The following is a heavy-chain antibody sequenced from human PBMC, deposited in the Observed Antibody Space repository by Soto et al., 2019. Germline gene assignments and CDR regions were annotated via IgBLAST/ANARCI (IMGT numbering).Heavy chain of an antibody. CDR1: GDSIISSAFY. J-gene: IGHJ5*01. CDR3: ARHSLALRKNNWFDS. Sequence: SETLSLTCTVSGDSIISSAFYWGWVRQPPGKGLEWIGSIFYLGSSYYNPSLKSRVTMSVDTSKNQFSLRLRSVTAADTALYFCARHSLALRKNNWFDSWGQGIMVTVSS. D-gene: IGHD3-3*02. V-gene: IGHV4-39*01. CDR2: IFYLGSS.